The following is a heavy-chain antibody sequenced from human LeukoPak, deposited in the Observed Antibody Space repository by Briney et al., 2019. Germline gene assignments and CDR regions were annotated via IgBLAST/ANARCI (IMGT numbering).Heavy chain of an antibody. CDR3: ARSNGKTRNYSDY. J-gene: IGHJ4*02. CDR2: INHSGST. CDR1: GGSFSGYY. D-gene: IGHD1-1*01. V-gene: IGHV4-34*01. Sequence: SETLSLTCAVYGGSFSGYYWSWIRQPPGKGLEWIGEINHSGSTNYNPSLKSRVTISGDTSKNQFSLKLSSVTAADTAVYYCARSNGKTRNYSDYWGQGTLVTVST.